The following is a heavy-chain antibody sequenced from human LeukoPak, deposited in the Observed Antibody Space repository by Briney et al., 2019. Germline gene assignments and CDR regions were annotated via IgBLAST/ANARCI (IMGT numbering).Heavy chain of an antibody. V-gene: IGHV3-74*01. CDR2: ISGDGSMT. D-gene: IGHD6-6*01. J-gene: IGHJ4*02. Sequence: GGSLRLSCAVSGFSLRSYWMHWVRQAPGKGLVWISRISGDGSMTNYADSVKARFTISRDNAKNTVYLQMNSLRAEDTAVYYCARYSSSSGGASHYFDYWGQGTLVTVSS. CDR1: GFSLRSYW. CDR3: ARYSSSSGGASHYFDY.